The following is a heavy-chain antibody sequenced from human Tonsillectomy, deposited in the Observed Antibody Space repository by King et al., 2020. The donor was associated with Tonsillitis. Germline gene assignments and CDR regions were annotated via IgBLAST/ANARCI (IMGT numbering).Heavy chain of an antibody. CDR3: ATDHDILNGYFSASGY. CDR1: GYTFTSYG. D-gene: IGHD3-9*01. CDR2: INGHNGDT. V-gene: IGHV1-18*04. Sequence: VQLVESGAEVKKPGASVKVSCKASGYTFTSYGLTWVRQAPGQGLEWMGWINGHNGDTNYAEKLQGRVTMTTDTSTTTAYMVLRGLRSDDTAVYYCATDHDILNGYFSASGYWGQGTLVTVSS. J-gene: IGHJ4*02.